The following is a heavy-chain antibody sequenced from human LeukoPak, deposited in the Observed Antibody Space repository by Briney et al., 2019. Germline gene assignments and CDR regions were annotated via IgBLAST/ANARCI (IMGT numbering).Heavy chain of an antibody. Sequence: GGSLRLSCTASGFTFRNYWMSWVRQAPEKGLECVAYIKEDGSDKNYVDSVKGRFTISRDNAKSSLYLQMNSLRVEDTAVYYCVRGTRSNSFWGQGTQVTVSS. CDR2: IKEDGSDK. J-gene: IGHJ4*02. CDR3: VRGTRSNSF. V-gene: IGHV3-7*01. D-gene: IGHD6-6*01. CDR1: GFTFRNYW.